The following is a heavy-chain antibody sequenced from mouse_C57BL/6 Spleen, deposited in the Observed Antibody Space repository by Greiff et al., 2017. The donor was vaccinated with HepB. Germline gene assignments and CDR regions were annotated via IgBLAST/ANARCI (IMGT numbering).Heavy chain of an antibody. J-gene: IGHJ1*03. D-gene: IGHD1-1*01. CDR2: IYPGNSDT. Sequence: EVQLQQSGTVLARPGASVKMSCKTSGYTFTSYWMHWVKQRPGQGLEWIGAIYPGNSDTSYNQKFKGKAKLTAVTSASTAYMELSSLTIEDAAVYYCTNYYGSSLSYWYFDVWGTGTTVTVSS. CDR3: TNYYGSSLSYWYFDV. V-gene: IGHV1-5*01. CDR1: GYTFTSYW.